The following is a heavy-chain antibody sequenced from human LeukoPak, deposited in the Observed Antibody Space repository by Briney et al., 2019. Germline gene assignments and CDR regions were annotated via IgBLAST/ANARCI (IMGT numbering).Heavy chain of an antibody. J-gene: IGHJ4*02. V-gene: IGHV3-23*01. CDR2: TSSSDDGK. D-gene: IGHD6-19*01. CDR1: GFSLSSYA. Sequence: PGGSLRLSCTVSGFSLSSYAMSWVRRAPGKGLEWVSATSSSDDGKYYADSVRGRFTVSRDNSKNTLYLQMNSLRAEDTAVYYCAIEPLEKQWLVNPAFDYWGQGTLVTVSS. CDR3: AIEPLEKQWLVNPAFDY.